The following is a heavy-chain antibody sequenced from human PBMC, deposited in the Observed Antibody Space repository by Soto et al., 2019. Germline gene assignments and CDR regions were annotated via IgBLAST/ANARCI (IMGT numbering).Heavy chain of an antibody. CDR1: GFTFSNYW. CDR3: ARGGTYTYGLADY. CDR2: INSGGST. V-gene: IGHV3-74*01. D-gene: IGHD5-18*01. J-gene: IGHJ4*02. Sequence: EVQLGESGGGSVQPGGSLRLSCAASGFTFSNYWMHWVRQAPGKGLVWVSHINSGGSTRYADSVKGRLTISRDNAKNTLYLQMNSLRAEDTAVYYCARGGTYTYGLADYWGQGTLVTVSS.